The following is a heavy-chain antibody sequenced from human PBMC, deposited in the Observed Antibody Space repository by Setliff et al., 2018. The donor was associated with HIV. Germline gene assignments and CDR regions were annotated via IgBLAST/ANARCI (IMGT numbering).Heavy chain of an antibody. V-gene: IGHV3-48*04. CDR1: KITFKTYS. Sequence: PGESLKISCVASKITFKTYSMNWVRQAPGKGLEWVSYISGSDGTVFYADSVRGRFIISRDDAKNSLYLQMNSLRAEDTAVYYCARGYPHYCSGGICVPRFYYFDYWGQGTLVTVSS. J-gene: IGHJ4*02. CDR3: ARGYPHYCSGGICVPRFYYFDY. CDR2: ISGSDGTV. D-gene: IGHD2-15*01.